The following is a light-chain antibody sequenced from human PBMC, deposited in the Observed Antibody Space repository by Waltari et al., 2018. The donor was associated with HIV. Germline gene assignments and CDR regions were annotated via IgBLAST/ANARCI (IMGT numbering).Light chain of an antibody. J-gene: IGKJ2*01. CDR1: QDISTY. CDR2: DAS. Sequence: DIEMTQSPSSLSASVGDRVTITCQASQDISTYLNWYQQKPGKAPKLLIYDASRLETGVPSRFSGHRSGTHVTFTISSLQPEDIATYYCQHYDDYPYTFGQGTKVE. V-gene: IGKV1-33*01. CDR3: QHYDDYPYT.